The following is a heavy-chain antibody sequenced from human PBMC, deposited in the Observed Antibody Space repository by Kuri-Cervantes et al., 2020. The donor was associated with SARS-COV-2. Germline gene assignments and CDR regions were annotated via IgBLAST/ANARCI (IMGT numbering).Heavy chain of an antibody. CDR3: ARRSAVRQRGLFDF. D-gene: IGHD3-10*01. Sequence: ESLKSSCTGLGVSVSSGSYYLSWLRQPPGKGLEWIGYICFSGSTYNNPSLKSRVTISVDTSKNQFSLKLSSVTAADTAVYYRARRSAVRQRGLFDFWGKGTRVTVSS. V-gene: IGHV4-39*01. J-gene: IGHJ4*02. CDR2: ICFSGST. CDR1: GVSVSSGSYY.